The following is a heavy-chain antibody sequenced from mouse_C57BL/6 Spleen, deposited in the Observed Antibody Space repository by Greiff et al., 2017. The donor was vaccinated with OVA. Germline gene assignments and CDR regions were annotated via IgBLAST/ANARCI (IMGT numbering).Heavy chain of an antibody. CDR1: GYTFTSYW. Sequence: QVQLQQPGAELVKPGASVKMSCKASGYTFTSYWITWVKQRPGQGLEWIGDIYPGSGSTNYNEKFKSKATLTVDTSSSTAYMELRSLTSEDSAVYYCTRRANDYAMDYWGQGTSVTVSS. CDR3: TRRANDYAMDY. CDR2: IYPGSGST. J-gene: IGHJ4*01. V-gene: IGHV1-55*01. D-gene: IGHD3-1*01.